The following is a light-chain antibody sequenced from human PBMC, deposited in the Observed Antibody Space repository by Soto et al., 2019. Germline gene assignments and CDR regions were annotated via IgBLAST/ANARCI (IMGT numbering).Light chain of an antibody. Sequence: DIQMTQSPSFLSASVGDRVTITCRASQSIRLYLNWYQQKSGRGPKLLISSTSSLQSGVPSRFTGSGPGTDFTLTISSLQPEDFATYYCQQSDSIPLTFGQGTKVEVK. CDR2: STS. CDR1: QSIRLY. V-gene: IGKV1-39*01. J-gene: IGKJ1*01. CDR3: QQSDSIPLT.